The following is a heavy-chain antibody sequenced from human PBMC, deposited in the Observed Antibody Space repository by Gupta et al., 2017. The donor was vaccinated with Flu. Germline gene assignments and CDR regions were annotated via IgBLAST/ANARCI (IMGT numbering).Heavy chain of an antibody. CDR3: ARGAYSSGWFFDY. CDR1: GFTFSSYG. J-gene: IGHJ4*02. V-gene: IGHV3-33*01. CDR2: IWYDGSNK. Sequence: QVQLVESGGGVAQPGRSLRLSCAASGFTFSSYGMHWVRQARGKGLEWVAVIWYDGSNKYYADAVKGRFTISRDNSKNTLYLQMSRLRAEDTAVYYCARGAYSSGWFFDYWGRGTLVTVSS. D-gene: IGHD6-19*01.